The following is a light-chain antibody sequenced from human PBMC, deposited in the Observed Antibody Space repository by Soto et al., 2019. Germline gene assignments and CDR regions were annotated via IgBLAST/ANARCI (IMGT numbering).Light chain of an antibody. J-gene: IGKJ2*01. V-gene: IGKV2-24*01. CDR3: MQATQFPHT. CDR2: KTS. Sequence: VMTQTPLSSPVTLGQPASIYCRASQSLLYRVGETYLSWLQQRRGQPLSLLIYKTSSLLSGDPDQVKGSGAGTDFTLEISRVEVEDVDFYYCMQATQFPHTFVQGTKLEI. CDR1: QSLLYRVGETY.